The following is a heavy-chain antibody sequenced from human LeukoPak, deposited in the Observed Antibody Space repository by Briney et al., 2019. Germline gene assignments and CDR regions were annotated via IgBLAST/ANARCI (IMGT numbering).Heavy chain of an antibody. CDR1: GGSMSSYY. D-gene: IGHD1-1*01. Sequence: SETLSLTCTVSGGSMSSYYWSWIRQPPGKGLEWIGYIYYSGSTNYNPSLKSRVTISLDTSKNRFSLKLSSVTAADTAVYYCARDSGPGVLFYWGQGTLVTVSS. CDR3: ARDSGPGVLFY. CDR2: IYYSGST. J-gene: IGHJ4*02. V-gene: IGHV4-59*01.